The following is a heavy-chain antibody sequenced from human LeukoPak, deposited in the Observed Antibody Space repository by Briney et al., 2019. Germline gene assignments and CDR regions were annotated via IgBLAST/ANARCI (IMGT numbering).Heavy chain of an antibody. D-gene: IGHD3-9*01. Sequence: GASVKVSCKASGYTFTGYYMHWVRQAPGRGLEWMGWINPNSGGTNFAQKFQGWVTMTRDTSISTAYMELSRLRSDDTAVYYCARAPDILTAYYLDYWGQGTLVTVSS. CDR3: ARAPDILTAYYLDY. CDR2: INPNSGGT. CDR1: GYTFTGYY. J-gene: IGHJ4*02. V-gene: IGHV1-2*04.